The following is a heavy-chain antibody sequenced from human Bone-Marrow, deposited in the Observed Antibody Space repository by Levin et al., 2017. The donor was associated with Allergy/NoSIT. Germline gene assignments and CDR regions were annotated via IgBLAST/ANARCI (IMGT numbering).Heavy chain of an antibody. CDR1: GGSISSGDSY. J-gene: IGHJ4*02. CDR2: IYYRGTT. CDR3: ARVGGSAIVINYFDF. V-gene: IGHV4-30-4*01. D-gene: IGHD3-10*01. Sequence: SETLSLTCSVSGGSISSGDSYWSWIRQPPGKGLEWIGYIYYRGTTTYNPSLTGRLAISVDKSKNQFSLQLNSVTAADTAVYFCARVGGSAIVINYFDFWGPGILVTVSS.